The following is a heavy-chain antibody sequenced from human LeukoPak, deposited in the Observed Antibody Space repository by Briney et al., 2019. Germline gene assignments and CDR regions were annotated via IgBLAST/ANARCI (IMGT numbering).Heavy chain of an antibody. CDR1: GFTFSSFS. Sequence: GGPLRLSCAASGFTFSSFSMNWLRRAPGEGLEWVSSISSSSSYIYYADSVNARFTIYRDNAKSALYLQMNSPRAEDTAVYYCARHLIAAAIDCWGQGTLVTVSS. V-gene: IGHV3-21*01. CDR3: ARHLIAAAIDC. D-gene: IGHD6-13*01. J-gene: IGHJ4*02. CDR2: ISSSSSYI.